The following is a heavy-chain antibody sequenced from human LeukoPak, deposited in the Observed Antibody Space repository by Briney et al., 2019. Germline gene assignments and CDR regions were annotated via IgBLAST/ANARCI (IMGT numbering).Heavy chain of an antibody. CDR1: GFTFSDYY. V-gene: IGHV3-11*01. D-gene: IGHD1-26*01. CDR2: ISSSGSTI. CDR3: VREATGYSFADY. Sequence: GGSLRLSCAASGFTFSDYYMSWIRQAPGKGLEWVSYISSSGSTIYYADSVKGRFTVSRDNSKNTLYLQMNSLTAEDTAVYYCVREATGYSFADYWGQGTLASVSS. J-gene: IGHJ4*02.